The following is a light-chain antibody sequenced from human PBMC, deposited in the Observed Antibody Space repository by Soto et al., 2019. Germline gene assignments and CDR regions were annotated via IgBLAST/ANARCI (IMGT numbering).Light chain of an antibody. CDR1: SSDVGGYNY. V-gene: IGLV2-14*01. CDR3: SSYTSSNTLYV. Sequence: QSALTQPASVSGSPGQSITISCTGTSSDVGGYNYVSWYQQHPGKAPKLMIYDVSNRPSGVSNRFSGSKSGNTASLTISGLQAEDDADYYCSSYTSSNTLYVHGTGPKVTV. J-gene: IGLJ1*01. CDR2: DVS.